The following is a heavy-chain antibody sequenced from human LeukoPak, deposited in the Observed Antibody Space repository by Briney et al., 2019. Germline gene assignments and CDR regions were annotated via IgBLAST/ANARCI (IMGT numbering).Heavy chain of an antibody. J-gene: IGHJ4*02. V-gene: IGHV3-30*02. CDR1: GFTFSSYG. CDR3: ASPNIPTTRTTYYFDY. Sequence: PGGSLRLSCAASGFTFSSYGMHWVRQAPGKGLEWVAFIRYDGSNKNYAESVKGRFTISRDNSKNTLYLQMNSLRAEDAAVYYCASPNIPTTRTTYYFDYWGQGTLVTVSS. D-gene: IGHD1-7*01. CDR2: IRYDGSNK.